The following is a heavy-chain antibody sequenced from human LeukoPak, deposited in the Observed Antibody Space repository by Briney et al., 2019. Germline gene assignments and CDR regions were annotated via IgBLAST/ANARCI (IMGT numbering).Heavy chain of an antibody. J-gene: IGHJ5*02. CDR3: ARDSSLLWFGELQNWFDP. CDR2: INPNSGGT. Sequence: ASVKVSRKASGYTFTSYYMHWVRQAPGQGLEWMGWINPNSGGTNYAQKFQGRVTMTRDTSISTAYMELSRLRSDDTAVYYCARDSSLLWFGELQNWFDPWGQGALVTVSS. V-gene: IGHV1-2*02. CDR1: GYTFTSYY. D-gene: IGHD3-10*01.